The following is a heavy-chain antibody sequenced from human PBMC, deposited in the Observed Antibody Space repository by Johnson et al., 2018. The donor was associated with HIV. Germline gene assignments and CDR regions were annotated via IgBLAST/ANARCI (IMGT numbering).Heavy chain of an antibody. J-gene: IGHJ3*02. V-gene: IGHV3-15*01. CDR2: IKSKTDGGAI. CDR1: GFIFSNAW. Sequence: VQLVESGGGLVKPGGSLRLSCAPSGFIFSNAWMSWVRQAPGKGLEWVGRIKSKTDGGAIDYAAPVKGRFTISRDDSKNTLYLQMNSLRAEDTAVYYCAKDSRRWGAFSDAFDIWGQGTMVTVSS. CDR3: AKDSRRWGAFSDAFDI. D-gene: IGHD1-26*01.